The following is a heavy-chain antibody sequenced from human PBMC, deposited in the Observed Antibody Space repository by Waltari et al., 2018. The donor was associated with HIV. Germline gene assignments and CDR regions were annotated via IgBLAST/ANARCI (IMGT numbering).Heavy chain of an antibody. Sequence: QAQLVPSGAEVKKPGASVQVSCRASGDTFNSPGYYVHWVRQAPGQGLEWMGWVNPNSGGTVYAQNFQGRVTMTRDTSISTAYMELSRLRSDDTAIYYCAVPWGMTEPTDYWGQGTLVTVSS. CDR1: GDTFNSPGYY. CDR3: AVPWGMTEPTDY. D-gene: IGHD3-16*01. V-gene: IGHV1-2*02. J-gene: IGHJ4*02. CDR2: VNPNSGGT.